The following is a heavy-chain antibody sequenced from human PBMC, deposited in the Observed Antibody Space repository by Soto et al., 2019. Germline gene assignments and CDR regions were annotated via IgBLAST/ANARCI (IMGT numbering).Heavy chain of an antibody. CDR3: ASFPVYDYGYDDDS. Sequence: SETLSLTCTVSGGSISSYYWSWIRQPPGKGLEWIGYIYYSGSTNYNPSLKSRVTISVDTSKNRFSLKLSSVTAADTAVYYCASFPVYDYGYDDDSWGQGTLVTVSS. V-gene: IGHV4-59*01. CDR2: IYYSGST. D-gene: IGHD4-17*01. CDR1: GGSISSYY. J-gene: IGHJ4*02.